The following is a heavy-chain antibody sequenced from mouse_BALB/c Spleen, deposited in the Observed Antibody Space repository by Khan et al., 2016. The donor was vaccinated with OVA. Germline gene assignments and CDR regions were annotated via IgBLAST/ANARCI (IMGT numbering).Heavy chain of an antibody. J-gene: IGHJ3*01. Sequence: QVQLKQSGAELARPGASVKMSCRASGYTFTSYTMHWIRQRPGQAPEWIGHINPSNYYTNYNQNFKDKATLNVDKSSSTAYMQLSSLTSEESAVCYCVREGAYHRSDGWFAYWGKGNLVTVSA. CDR2: INPSNYYT. D-gene: IGHD2-14*01. CDR1: GYTFTSYT. CDR3: VREGAYHRSDGWFAY. V-gene: IGHV1-4*01.